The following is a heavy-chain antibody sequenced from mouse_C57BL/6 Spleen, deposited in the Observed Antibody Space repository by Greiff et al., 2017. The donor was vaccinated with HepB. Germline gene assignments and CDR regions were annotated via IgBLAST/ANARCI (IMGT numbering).Heavy chain of an antibody. CDR2: IYPGSGST. CDR3: AREYYGSTCAVDY. Sequence: QVQLQQPGAELVKPGASVKMSCKASGYTFTSYWITWVKQRPGQGLEWIGVIYPGSGSTNYNEKFKSKATLTVDTSSRAAYMQLSSLTSEDSAVYNCAREYYGSTCAVDYWGQGTSVTVSS. D-gene: IGHD1-1*01. V-gene: IGHV1-55*01. CDR1: GYTFTSYW. J-gene: IGHJ4*01.